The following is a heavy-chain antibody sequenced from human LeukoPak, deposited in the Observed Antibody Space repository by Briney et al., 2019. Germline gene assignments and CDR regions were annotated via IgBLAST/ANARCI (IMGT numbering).Heavy chain of an antibody. D-gene: IGHD6-25*01. V-gene: IGHV3-74*01. J-gene: IGHJ4*02. Sequence: GSLRLSCAASGFTFSSYWMHWVRQAPGKGLVWVSRSNSDGSSTTYADSVKGRFTISRGNAKNTLYLQMNSLRAEDTAVYYCARVGSGYDTFDYWGQGTLVTVSS. CDR3: ARVGSGYDTFDY. CDR1: GFTFSSYW. CDR2: SNSDGSST.